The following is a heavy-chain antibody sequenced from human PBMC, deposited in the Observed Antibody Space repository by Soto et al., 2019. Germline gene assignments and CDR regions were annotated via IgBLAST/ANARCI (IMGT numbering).Heavy chain of an antibody. J-gene: IGHJ4*02. CDR2: TGSGTGPG. D-gene: IGHD2-15*01. Sequence: SVKVSCKASGGSLSTNPISWVRQAPGQGLEWMGGTGSGTGPGNNAQKFQGRLTVTADKSTSTVYMELNNLSSEDTAVYYCARRDSGGFFRFFDSWGQGTLVTVYS. CDR3: ARRDSGGFFRFFDS. CDR1: GGSLSTNP. V-gene: IGHV1-69*06.